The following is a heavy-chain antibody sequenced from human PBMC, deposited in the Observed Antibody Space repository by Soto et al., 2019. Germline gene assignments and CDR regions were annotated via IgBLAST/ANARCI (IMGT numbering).Heavy chain of an antibody. V-gene: IGHV3-49*04. CDR2: IRSKAYGGTT. D-gene: IGHD3-22*01. CDR1: GFTFGDYA. J-gene: IGHJ4*02. Sequence: GGSLRLSCTASGFTFGDYAMSWVRQAPGKGLEWVGFIRSKAYGGTTEYAASVKGRFTISRDDSKSIAYLQMNSLKTEDTAVYYCTRVTTLYYYDSSGSLDYSGQGTLVTVYS. CDR3: TRVTTLYYYDSSGSLDY.